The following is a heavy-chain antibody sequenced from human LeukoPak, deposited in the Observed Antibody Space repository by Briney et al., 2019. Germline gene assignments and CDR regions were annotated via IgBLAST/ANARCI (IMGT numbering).Heavy chain of an antibody. V-gene: IGHV4-34*01. Sequence: SETLSLTCAVYGGSFSGYYWSWIRQPPGKGLEWIGEINHSGSTNYNPSLKSRVTIPVDTSKNQFSLKLSSVTAADTAVYYCASLVGDAFDIWGQGTMVTVSS. CDR3: ASLVGDAFDI. CDR2: INHSGST. D-gene: IGHD3-10*01. CDR1: GGSFSGYY. J-gene: IGHJ3*02.